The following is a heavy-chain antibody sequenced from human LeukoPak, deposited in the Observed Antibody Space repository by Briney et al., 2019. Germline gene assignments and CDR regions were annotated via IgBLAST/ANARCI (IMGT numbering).Heavy chain of an antibody. D-gene: IGHD6-19*01. CDR2: INPNSGGT. J-gene: IGHJ4*02. CDR1: GYTFTGYY. V-gene: IGHV1-2*02. CDR3: ARARRPLEYSSGWYEDY. Sequence: ASVKASCKASGYTFTGYYMHWVRQAPGQGLEYMGWINPNSGGTNYAQNFQGRVTMTRDTSISTAYMELSRLRSDDTAVYYCARARRPLEYSSGWYEDYWGQGTLVTVSS.